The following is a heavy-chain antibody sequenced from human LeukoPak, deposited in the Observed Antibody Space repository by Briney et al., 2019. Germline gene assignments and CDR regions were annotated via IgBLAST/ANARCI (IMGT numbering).Heavy chain of an antibody. CDR1: GYTFTGYY. Sequence: ASVKVSCKASGYTFTGYYMHWVRRAPGQGLEWMGWINPNSGGTNYAQKFQGRVTMTRDTSISTAYMELSRLRSDDTAVYYCARDLAAAGKGNWFDPWGQETLVTVSS. CDR3: ARDLAAAGKGNWFDP. D-gene: IGHD6-13*01. V-gene: IGHV1-2*02. CDR2: INPNSGGT. J-gene: IGHJ5*02.